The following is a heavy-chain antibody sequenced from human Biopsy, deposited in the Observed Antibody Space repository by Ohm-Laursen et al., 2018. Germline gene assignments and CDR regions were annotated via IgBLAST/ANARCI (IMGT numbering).Heavy chain of an antibody. CDR1: GYTFTSDD. D-gene: IGHD1-7*01. CDR3: GRAVRNQLLTDP. Sequence: SDYPSRPASGYTFTSDDISWVRQASGQGPEWIGWLNLVSGNSNFGQKFRGRVTVTSDTSISTAYKELSGLTSDDPATYYCGRAVRNQLLTDPWGQGTLVTVTS. V-gene: IGHV1-8*01. CDR2: LNLVSGNS. J-gene: IGHJ5*02.